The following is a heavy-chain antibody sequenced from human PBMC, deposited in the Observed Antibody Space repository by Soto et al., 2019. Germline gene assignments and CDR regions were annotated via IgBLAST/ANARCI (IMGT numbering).Heavy chain of an antibody. J-gene: IGHJ6*03. CDR1: GYGFSNYV. CDR2: VDPDNVHT. CDR3: ARGAAAGYSYCYYMDV. V-gene: IGHV1-18*01. D-gene: IGHD6-13*01. Sequence: QVQLVQSGPEVKKPGASVKVSCKASGYGFSNYVVTWVRQAPGQGLEWVGRVDPDNVHTKYAQRFQGRVTMTTDTATNTAYMELRSLRSDDTAVYYCARGAAAGYSYCYYMDVWGKGTTGTVSS.